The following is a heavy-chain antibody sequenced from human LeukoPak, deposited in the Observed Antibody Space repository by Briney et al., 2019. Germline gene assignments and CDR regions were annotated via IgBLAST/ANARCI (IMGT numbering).Heavy chain of an antibody. Sequence: SETLSLTCTVSGGSISSSSYYWGWIRQPPGKGLEWIGSIYYSGSTYYNPSLKSRVTISVDTSKNQFSLKLSSVTAADTAVYYCATLPNSYTVATTSDYWGQGTLVTVSS. V-gene: IGHV4-39*07. D-gene: IGHD5-12*01. CDR1: GGSISSSSYY. CDR3: ATLPNSYTVATTSDY. CDR2: IYYSGST. J-gene: IGHJ4*02.